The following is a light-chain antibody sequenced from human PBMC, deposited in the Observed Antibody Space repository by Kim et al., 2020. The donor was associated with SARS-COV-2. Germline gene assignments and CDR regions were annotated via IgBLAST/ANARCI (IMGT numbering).Light chain of an antibody. CDR2: GAS. CDR3: QQYGSSFLT. V-gene: IGKV3-20*01. J-gene: IGKJ4*01. CDR1: QSIASNY. Sequence: SPGERATLSCRASQSIASNYLAWYQQKPGQAPRLLIYGASSRATGIPDRFSGSGSVTDFTLTISRLEPEDFAVYYCQQYGSSFLTFGGGTKVDIK.